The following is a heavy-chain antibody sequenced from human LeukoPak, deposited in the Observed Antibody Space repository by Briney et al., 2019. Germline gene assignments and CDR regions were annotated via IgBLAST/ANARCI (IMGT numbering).Heavy chain of an antibody. CDR1: GFTVSSNY. CDR3: ATVPPAYYDSSGYLVDY. Sequence: PGGSLRLFCAASGFTVSSNYMSWVRQAPGKGLEWVSVIYSGGSTYYADSVKGRFTISRDNSKNTLYLQMNSLRAEDTAVYYCATVPPAYYDSSGYLVDYWGQGALVTVSS. D-gene: IGHD3-22*01. J-gene: IGHJ4*02. V-gene: IGHV3-53*01. CDR2: IYSGGST.